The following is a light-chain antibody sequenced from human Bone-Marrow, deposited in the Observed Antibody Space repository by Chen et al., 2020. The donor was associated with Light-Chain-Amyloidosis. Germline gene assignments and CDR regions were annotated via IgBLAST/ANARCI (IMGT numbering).Light chain of an antibody. J-gene: IGLJ1*01. V-gene: IGLV1-40*01. CDR1: TYNIGAGFD. Sequence: QSVLTQPPSVSGAPGQRLTISCTGSTYNIGAGFDVHWYQQLPGTVPKLLIYGNNNRPSGVPDRFSASKSGTSAFLAISGLRSEDEADYYCAAWDGSLSGYVFGTGTKVIVL. CDR2: GNN. CDR3: AAWDGSLSGYV.